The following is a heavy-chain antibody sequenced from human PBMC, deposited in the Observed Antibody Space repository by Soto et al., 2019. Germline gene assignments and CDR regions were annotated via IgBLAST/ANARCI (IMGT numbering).Heavy chain of an antibody. Sequence: QVQLVQSGAEVKKPGASVKVSCKASGYTFTGYYMHWVRQAPGQGLEWMGWINPNSGGTNYAQKLQGWVTMTRDTSISTAYMELSRLRSDDTAVYYCARALQQLAYYFDYWGQGTLVTVSS. CDR2: INPNSGGT. D-gene: IGHD6-13*01. V-gene: IGHV1-2*04. CDR3: ARALQQLAYYFDY. CDR1: GYTFTGYY. J-gene: IGHJ4*02.